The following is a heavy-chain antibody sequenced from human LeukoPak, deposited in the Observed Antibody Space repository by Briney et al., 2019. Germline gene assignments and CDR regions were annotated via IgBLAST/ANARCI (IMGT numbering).Heavy chain of an antibody. J-gene: IGHJ5*02. CDR1: GYTFTGYY. D-gene: IGHD2-15*01. Sequence: GASVTVSCKASGYTFTGYYMHWVRQAPGQGLEWMGWINPNSGGTNYAQKFQGRVTMTRDTSISTAYMELSRLRSDDTAVYYCAREVSFLAPGMKDIVVVVAANDYNWFDPWGQGTLVTVSS. CDR2: INPNSGGT. V-gene: IGHV1-2*02. CDR3: AREVSFLAPGMKDIVVVVAANDYNWFDP.